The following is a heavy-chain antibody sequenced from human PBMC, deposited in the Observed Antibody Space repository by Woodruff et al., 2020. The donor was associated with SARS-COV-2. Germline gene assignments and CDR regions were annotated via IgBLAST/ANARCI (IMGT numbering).Heavy chain of an antibody. J-gene: IGHJ3*02. CDR3: ARVGYYDILTGYFDAFDI. V-gene: IGHV3-11*06. D-gene: IGHD3-9*01. Sequence: RFTISRDNAKNSLYLQMNSLRAEDTAVYYCARVGYYDILTGYFDAFDIWGQWTMVTVSS.